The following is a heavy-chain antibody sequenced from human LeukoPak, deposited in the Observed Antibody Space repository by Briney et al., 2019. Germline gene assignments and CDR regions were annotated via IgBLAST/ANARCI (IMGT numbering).Heavy chain of an antibody. V-gene: IGHV3-74*01. CDR2: INSDGSST. CDR1: GFTFSTYW. Sequence: GGSLRLSCAASGFTFSTYWMHWVRHAPGKGLVWVSRINSDGSSTDYADSVKGRFTISRDNAKNTLYLQMNSLRAEDTAMYYCARDKYGGNSNAFDIWGQGTMVTVSS. CDR3: ARDKYGGNSNAFDI. D-gene: IGHD4-23*01. J-gene: IGHJ3*02.